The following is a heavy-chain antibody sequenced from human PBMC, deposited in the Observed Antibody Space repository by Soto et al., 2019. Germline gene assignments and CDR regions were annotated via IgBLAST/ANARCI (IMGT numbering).Heavy chain of an antibody. CDR1: GGSFSGYY. CDR3: ARWGTQWLATFDY. CDR2: INHSGST. Sequence: SETLSLTCAVYGGSFSGYYWSWIRQPPGKGLEWIGEINHSGSTKYNPSLKSRVTISVDTSKNQFSLKLSSVTAADTAVYYCARWGTQWLATFDYWGQGALVTVSS. J-gene: IGHJ4*02. V-gene: IGHV4-34*01. D-gene: IGHD6-19*01.